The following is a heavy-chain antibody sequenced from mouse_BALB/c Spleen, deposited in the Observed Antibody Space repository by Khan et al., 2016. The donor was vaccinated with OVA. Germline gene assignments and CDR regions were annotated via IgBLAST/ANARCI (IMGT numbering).Heavy chain of an antibody. Sequence: EVQGVESGGGLVKSGGSLKLSCAASGFTFSTYAMSWVRQTPEKRLEWVATISTGDTYTYYPDSVKGRFTISRANAKNTLYLQMSSLRSEDTAMYYCARPPITTVVATSYWFFDVWGAGTTVTVST. CDR1: GFTFSTYA. CDR3: ARPPITTVVATSYWFFDV. D-gene: IGHD1-1*01. V-gene: IGHV5-9-3*01. CDR2: ISTGDTYT. J-gene: IGHJ1*01.